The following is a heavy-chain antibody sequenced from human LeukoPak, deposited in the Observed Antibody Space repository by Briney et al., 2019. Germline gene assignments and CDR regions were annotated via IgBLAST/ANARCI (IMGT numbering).Heavy chain of an antibody. V-gene: IGHV4-30-2*01. CDR2: IYHSGST. Sequence: SETLSLTCAVSGGSISSGGYSWSWLRQPPGKGLEWIVYIYHSGSTYYNPSLKSRVTISVDRSKNQFSLKLSSVTAADTAVYYCARGGSSWQNDYWGQGTLVTVSS. J-gene: IGHJ4*02. CDR3: ARGGSSWQNDY. D-gene: IGHD6-13*01. CDR1: GGSISSGGYS.